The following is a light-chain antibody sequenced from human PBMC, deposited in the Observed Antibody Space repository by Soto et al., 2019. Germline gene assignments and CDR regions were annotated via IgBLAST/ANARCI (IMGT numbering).Light chain of an antibody. J-gene: IGKJ2*01. Sequence: EIVLTQSPGTLSLSPGERATLSCRASQSVSSSYLAWYQQKPGQAPRLLIYGASSRATGIPDRFSGSGSGIHLPLTIRRLEAEDFGVYYWQQYGYLPPETFGQGTKLEIK. CDR1: QSVSSSY. V-gene: IGKV3-20*01. CDR3: QQYGYLPPET. CDR2: GAS.